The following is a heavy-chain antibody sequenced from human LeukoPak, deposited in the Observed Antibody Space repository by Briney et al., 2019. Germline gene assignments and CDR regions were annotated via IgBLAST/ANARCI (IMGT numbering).Heavy chain of an antibody. CDR2: IKQDGSEK. CDR1: GFTFSSYW. D-gene: IGHD6-13*01. J-gene: IGHJ6*03. V-gene: IGHV3-7*01. Sequence: PGGSLRLSCAASGFTFSSYWMSWVRQAPGKGLEWVANIKQDGSEKYYVDSVKGRFTISRDNAKNSLYLQMNSLRAEDTAVYYCARDRYSSSFYYYYMDVWGKGTTVTISS. CDR3: ARDRYSSSFYYYYMDV.